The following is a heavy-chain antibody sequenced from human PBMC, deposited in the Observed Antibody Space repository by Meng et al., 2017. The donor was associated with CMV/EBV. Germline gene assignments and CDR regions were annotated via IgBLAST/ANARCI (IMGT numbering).Heavy chain of an antibody. CDR3: ASNYDLNYYSYYGMDV. V-gene: IGHV3-74*01. Sequence: GESLKISCAASGFTFSSYWMHWVRQAPGKGLVWVSRINSDGSSTSYADSVKGRFTISRDNAKNTLYLQMNSLRAEDTAVYYCASNYDLNYYSYYGMDVWGQGTTVTVSS. CDR2: INSDGSST. CDR1: GFTFSSYW. D-gene: IGHD3-3*01. J-gene: IGHJ6*02.